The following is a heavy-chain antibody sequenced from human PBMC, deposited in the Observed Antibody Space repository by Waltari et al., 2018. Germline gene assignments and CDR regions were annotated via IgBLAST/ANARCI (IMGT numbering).Heavy chain of an antibody. J-gene: IGHJ1*01. CDR3: AKANSSSWPEYFQH. D-gene: IGHD6-13*01. Sequence: QVPLVESGGGVVQPGRSLRLSCAASGFTFSSYGMHWVRQAPGKGLEWVAVIWYDGSNKYYADSVNGRVTISRDNSKNTLYLQMNSLRAEDTAMYYCAKANSSSWPEYFQHWGQGTLVTVSS. CDR2: IWYDGSNK. CDR1: GFTFSSYG. V-gene: IGHV3-30*18.